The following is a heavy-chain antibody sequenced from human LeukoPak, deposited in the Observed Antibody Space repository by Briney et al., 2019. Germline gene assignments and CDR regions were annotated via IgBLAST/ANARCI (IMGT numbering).Heavy chain of an antibody. CDR3: ARPQWPRAVDAFDI. D-gene: IGHD6-19*01. J-gene: IGHJ3*02. V-gene: IGHV5-51*01. CDR2: IYPGDSDT. CDR1: GFRFTDQW. Sequence: GESLKISCKTSGFRFTDQWIGWVRQMPGKGLEWMGIIYPGDSDTRYSPSFQGQVTISADKSISTAYLQWSSLKASDTAMYYCARPQWPRAVDAFDIWGQGTMVTVSS.